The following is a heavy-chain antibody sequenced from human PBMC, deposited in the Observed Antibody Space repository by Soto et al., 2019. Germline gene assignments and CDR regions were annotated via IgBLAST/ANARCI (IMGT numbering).Heavy chain of an antibody. Sequence: QVQLVQSGAEVKKPGASVKVSCKASGYTFTGYYMHWVRQAPGQGLEWMGWINPNSGGTNYAQKFQGRVTMTRDTSLSKAYMELSRLRYDDTAVYYCARGRRSGYVGSTSDIWFDPWGQGTLVTVSS. CDR2: INPNSGGT. D-gene: IGHD3-22*01. V-gene: IGHV1-2*02. CDR1: GYTFTGYY. CDR3: ARGRRSGYVGSTSDIWFDP. J-gene: IGHJ5*02.